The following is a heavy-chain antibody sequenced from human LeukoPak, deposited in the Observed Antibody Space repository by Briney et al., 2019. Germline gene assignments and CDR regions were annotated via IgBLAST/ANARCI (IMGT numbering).Heavy chain of an antibody. D-gene: IGHD6-13*01. V-gene: IGHV1-46*01. CDR2: SNPSGGST. J-gene: IGHJ6*02. CDR1: GYTFTSYY. CDR3: IAAAGTLYYYGMDV. Sequence: ASVKVSCKASGYTFTSYYMHWVRQAPGQGLEWMGISNPSGGSTSYAQKFQGRVTMTRDTSTSTVYMELSSLRSEDTAVYYCIAAAGTLYYYGMDVWGQGTTVTVSS.